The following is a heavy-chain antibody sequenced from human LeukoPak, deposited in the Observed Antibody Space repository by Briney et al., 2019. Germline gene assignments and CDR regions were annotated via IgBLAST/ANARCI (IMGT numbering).Heavy chain of an antibody. D-gene: IGHD1/OR15-1a*01. Sequence: PGGSLRLSCAVSGFPFSNSWMYWVRQAPGKGLEGVANIKKDGSGISYVDSVKGRFIISRDNARNSLYLQMNSLRVEDTAVYFCAGGNSMDVWGKGTAVTVPS. CDR1: GFPFSNSW. J-gene: IGHJ6*04. V-gene: IGHV3-7*03. CDR2: IKKDGSGI. CDR3: AGGNSMDV.